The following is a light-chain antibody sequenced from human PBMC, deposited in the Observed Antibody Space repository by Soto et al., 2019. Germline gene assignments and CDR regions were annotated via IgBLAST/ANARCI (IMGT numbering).Light chain of an antibody. Sequence: QSVLTQPASASGSPGQSITISCTGTSSDVGSYNLVSWYQQHPGKAPKLMIYEGSKRPSGVSNRFSGSKSGNTASLTISGLQAEDEADYYCCSYAGSYVVFGGGTKLTVL. CDR1: SSDVGSYNL. CDR3: CSYAGSYVV. V-gene: IGLV2-23*01. J-gene: IGLJ2*01. CDR2: EGS.